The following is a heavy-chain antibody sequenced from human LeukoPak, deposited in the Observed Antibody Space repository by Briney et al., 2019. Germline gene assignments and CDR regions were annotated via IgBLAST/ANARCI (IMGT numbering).Heavy chain of an antibody. CDR1: GYTFTGYY. Sequence: ASVKVSCKASGYTFTGYYMHWVRQAPGQGLEWMGWINPNSGGTNYAQKFQGRVTMTRDTSISTAYMELSRLRSDDTAVYFCAKGRLSGSYNRFDSWGQGTLVTVSS. CDR3: AKGRLSGSYNRFDS. D-gene: IGHD1-26*01. CDR2: INPNSGGT. V-gene: IGHV1-2*02. J-gene: IGHJ5*01.